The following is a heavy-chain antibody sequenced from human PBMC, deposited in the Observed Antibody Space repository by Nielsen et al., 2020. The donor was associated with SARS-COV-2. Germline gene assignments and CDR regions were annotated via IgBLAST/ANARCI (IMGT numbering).Heavy chain of an antibody. CDR2: ISSSSSYT. V-gene: IGHV3-11*06. CDR1: GFTFSDYY. CDR3: ASSYDSSGYGFDY. J-gene: IGHJ4*02. Sequence: GESLKISCAASGFTFSDYYMSWIRQAPGKGLEWVSYISSSSSYTNYADSVKGRFTISRDNAKNSLYLQMNSLRAEDTAVYYCASSYDSSGYGFDYWGQGTLVTVSS. D-gene: IGHD3-22*01.